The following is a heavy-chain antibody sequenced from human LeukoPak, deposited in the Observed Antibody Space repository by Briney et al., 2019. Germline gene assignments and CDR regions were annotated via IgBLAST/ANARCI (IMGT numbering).Heavy chain of an antibody. Sequence: PGGSLRLSCAASGFTFSGYEMNWVRQAPGKGLEWVSYISSSGSTIYYADSVKGRFTISRDNAKNSLYLQMNSLRAEDTAVYYCARGGYCSSTICYPRNAFDMWGQGTVVTVSS. V-gene: IGHV3-48*03. CDR3: ARGGYCSSTICYPRNAFDM. D-gene: IGHD2-2*01. CDR2: ISSSGSTI. J-gene: IGHJ3*02. CDR1: GFTFSGYE.